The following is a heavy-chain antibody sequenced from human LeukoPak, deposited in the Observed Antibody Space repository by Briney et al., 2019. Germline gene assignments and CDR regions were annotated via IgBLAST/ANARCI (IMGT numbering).Heavy chain of an antibody. J-gene: IGHJ4*02. D-gene: IGHD6-25*01. V-gene: IGHV4-59*01. CDR3: AREVYSSGG. CDR2: TYYSGST. CDR1: GGSISSYY. Sequence: SETLSLTCTVSGGSISSYYWSWIRQPPGKGLEWIGYTYYSGSTNYNPSLKSRVTISVDTSKNQFSLKLSSVTAADTAVYYCAREVYSSGGWGQGTLVTVSS.